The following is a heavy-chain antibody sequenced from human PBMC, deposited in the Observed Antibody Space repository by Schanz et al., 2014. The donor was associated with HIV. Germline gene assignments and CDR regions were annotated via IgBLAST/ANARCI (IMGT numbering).Heavy chain of an antibody. J-gene: IGHJ6*02. D-gene: IGHD3-3*02. V-gene: IGHV1-8*02. CDR1: GYTFSDYD. CDR3: ARAAFSSEYYYGMDV. CDR2: VNRGSGNT. Sequence: QVKLVQSGPEVKKPGASVRVSCATSGYTFSDYDINWVRQAPGQGLEWMGWVNRGSGNTGMADTVLGRLSLTRFTSTGTAYMELSSLRSADTAVYFCARAAFSSEYYYGMDVWGQGTTVTVSS.